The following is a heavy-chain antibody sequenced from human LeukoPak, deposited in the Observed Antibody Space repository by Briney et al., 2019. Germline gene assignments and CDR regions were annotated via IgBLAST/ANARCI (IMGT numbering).Heavy chain of an antibody. Sequence: EASVKVSCKASVSTFTSNFIHWVRQAPGQGLEWMGIINPSGGSTSCAQKFQGRVTMTSDTSTSTVYMELSSLRSEDTAVYYCASDSSKSSLADPWGQGTLVTVSS. CDR1: VSTFTSNF. CDR2: INPSGGST. V-gene: IGHV1-46*01. D-gene: IGHD2-2*01. J-gene: IGHJ5*02. CDR3: ASDSSKSSLADP.